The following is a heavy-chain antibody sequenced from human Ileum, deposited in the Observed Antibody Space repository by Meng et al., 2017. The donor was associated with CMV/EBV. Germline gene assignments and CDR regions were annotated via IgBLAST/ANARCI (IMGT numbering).Heavy chain of an antibody. CDR1: FTYSSYD. CDR3: ARHVNCYDNSGRKYLFDP. J-gene: IGHJ5*02. Sequence: FTYSSYDMNWVRQATGQGLEWGAGISSNSSYIDYAETVKGRITISRDNAMSSLYMKMNSLRAEDTAVYYCARHVNCYDNSGRKYLFDPWGQGTLVTVSS. D-gene: IGHD3-22*01. V-gene: IGHV3-21*01. CDR2: ISSNSSYI.